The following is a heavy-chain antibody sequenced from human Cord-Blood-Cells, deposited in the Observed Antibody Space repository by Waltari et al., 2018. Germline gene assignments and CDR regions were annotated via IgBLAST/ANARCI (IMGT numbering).Heavy chain of an antibody. CDR1: GGSISRGGYY. J-gene: IGHJ3*02. CDR2: IYYRGCT. V-gene: IGHV4-31*03. D-gene: IGHD6-13*01. CDR3: ARDRDSSSWYLAFDI. Sequence: QVQLQESGSGLVKPSQTLSLTCTVSGGSISRGGYYWCWIRQHPGKGLEWIWYIYYRGCTYYNPSLKSRVTISVDTSKNQFSLKLSSVTAADTAVYYCARDRDSSSWYLAFDIWGQGTMVTVSS.